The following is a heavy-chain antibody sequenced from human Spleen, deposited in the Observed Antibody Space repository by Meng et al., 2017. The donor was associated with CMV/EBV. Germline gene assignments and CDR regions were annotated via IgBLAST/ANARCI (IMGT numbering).Heavy chain of an antibody. CDR1: GYTFTSYY. V-gene: IGHV1-46*01. CDR2: INPSGGST. J-gene: IGHJ6*02. D-gene: IGHD6-6*01. Sequence: ASVKVSCKASGYTFTSYYMHWVRQAPGQGLEWMGIINPSGGSTSYPQKFQGRVTMTRDTSTSTVYMELSSLRSEDTAVYYCARESSSSHYYYGMDVWGQGTTVTVSS. CDR3: ARESSSSHYYYGMDV.